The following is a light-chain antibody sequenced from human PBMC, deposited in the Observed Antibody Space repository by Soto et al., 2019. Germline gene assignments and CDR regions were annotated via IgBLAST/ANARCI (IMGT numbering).Light chain of an antibody. CDR3: SSHAGSTNYMV. J-gene: IGLJ3*02. Sequence: QSALTQPPAASGSPGQSVTISCTGTSSDVGGYNYVSWYQQHPGKAPKLMIYEVSRRPSGVPDRFSGSKSGNTASLTVSGLQAEDEADYHCSSHAGSTNYMVFGGGTKLTVL. CDR2: EVS. V-gene: IGLV2-8*01. CDR1: SSDVGGYNY.